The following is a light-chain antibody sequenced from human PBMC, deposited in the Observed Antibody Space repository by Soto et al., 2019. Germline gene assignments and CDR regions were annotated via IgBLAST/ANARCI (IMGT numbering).Light chain of an antibody. V-gene: IGKV3-15*01. Sequence: VRQSRCTLPVSPGPGATLTCRASQGIGDSLAWHQHKPGQTPRPLIYDTSTRATGVPPRFSGSRYGAEFNLTINSLQSGDFEVYSCQPYHNWPMTFGGGTKLDIK. CDR3: QPYHNWPMT. CDR1: QGIGDS. J-gene: IGKJ4*01. CDR2: DTS.